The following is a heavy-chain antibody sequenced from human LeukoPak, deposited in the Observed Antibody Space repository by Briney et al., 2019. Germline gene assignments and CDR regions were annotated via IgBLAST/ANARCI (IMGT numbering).Heavy chain of an antibody. D-gene: IGHD3-22*01. V-gene: IGHV3-21*01. Sequence: PGGSLRLSCAGSRFAFSAYGIPWVRQAPGRGRQGVSIIYRGGGTYYADSVKGRFTISRDNAKNSLYLQVTSLRAEDTAVYYCARAYFYDSIGGEGMDVWGQGTTVTISS. CDR2: IYRGGGT. CDR3: ARAYFYDSIGGEGMDV. J-gene: IGHJ6*02. CDR1: RFAFSAYG.